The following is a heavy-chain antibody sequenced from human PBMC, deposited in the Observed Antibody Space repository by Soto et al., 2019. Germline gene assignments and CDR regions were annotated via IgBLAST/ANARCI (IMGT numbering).Heavy chain of an antibody. CDR1: GFTFSSYG. CDR3: ARDLNSSGWQRFTYYYYYYMDV. J-gene: IGHJ6*03. D-gene: IGHD6-19*01. V-gene: IGHV3-33*01. Sequence: PGGSLRLSCAASGFTFSSYGMHWVRQAPGKGLEWVAVIWYDGSNKYYADSVKGRFTISRDNSKNTLYLQMNSLRAEDTAVYYCARDLNSSGWQRFTYYYYYYMDVWGKGTTVTVSS. CDR2: IWYDGSNK.